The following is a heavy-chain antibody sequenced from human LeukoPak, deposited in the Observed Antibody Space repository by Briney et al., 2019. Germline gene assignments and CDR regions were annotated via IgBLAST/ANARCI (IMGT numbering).Heavy chain of an antibody. V-gene: IGHV3-11*03. J-gene: IGHJ3*02. Sequence: GGSLRLSCAASGFTFSNFYMSWIRQAPGKGLEWVSFISSISTYTNFADSVKGRFTVSRDNAKNSLFLQMNSLRAEDTAVYYCAKFLTSRSDAFDIWGQGTMVTVSA. CDR3: AKFLTSRSDAFDI. CDR1: GFTFSNFY. D-gene: IGHD3-9*01. CDR2: ISSISTYT.